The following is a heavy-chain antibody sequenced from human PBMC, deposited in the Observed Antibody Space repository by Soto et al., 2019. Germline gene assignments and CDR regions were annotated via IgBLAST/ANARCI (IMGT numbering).Heavy chain of an antibody. D-gene: IGHD5-18*01. J-gene: IGHJ1*01. CDR3: ARVHFLCYSIQIWLLFAF. V-gene: IGHV3-11*01. CDR1: GFTFSDYY. Sequence: PGGSLRLSCAASGFTFSDYYMSWIRQAPGKGLEWVSYISSSGSTTYYADSVKGRFTISRDNAKNSLYLQMNSLRAEDTAVYYCARVHFLCYSIQIWLLFAFCGQGTLVTVYS. CDR2: ISSSGSTT.